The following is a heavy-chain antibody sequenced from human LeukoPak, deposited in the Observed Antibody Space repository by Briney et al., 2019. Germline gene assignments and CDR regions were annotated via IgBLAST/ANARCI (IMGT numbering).Heavy chain of an antibody. Sequence: GASVKVSCKASGYSFTGYYMHWVRQAPGQGLEWMGWINANSGDSNSAEKFQGKVTMTTDTSISTIYMELSGLTSDDTAMYYCARPPTDWLRWAWGALDVWGQGTMVAVSS. D-gene: IGHD5-12*01. CDR1: GYSFTGYY. V-gene: IGHV1-2*02. CDR3: ARPPTDWLRWAWGALDV. CDR2: INANSGDS. J-gene: IGHJ3*01.